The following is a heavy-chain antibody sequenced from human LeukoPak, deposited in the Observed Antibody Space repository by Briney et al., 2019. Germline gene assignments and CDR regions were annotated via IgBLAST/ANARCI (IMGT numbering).Heavy chain of an antibody. D-gene: IGHD2-2*01. V-gene: IGHV1-69*02. CDR1: GGTFSSYT. CDR2: IIPILGIA. Sequence: GASVKVSCKASGGTFSSYTISWVRQAPGQGLEWMGRIIPILGIANYAQKFQGRVTITADKSTSTAYMELSSLRSEDTAVYYCASARLGYCSSTSWPGAFDIWGQGTMVTVSS. CDR3: ASARLGYCSSTSWPGAFDI. J-gene: IGHJ3*02.